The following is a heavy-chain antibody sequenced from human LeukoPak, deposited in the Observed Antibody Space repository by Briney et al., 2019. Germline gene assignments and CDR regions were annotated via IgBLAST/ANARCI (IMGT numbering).Heavy chain of an antibody. Sequence: GGSLRPSCAASGFTFSSYEMNWVRQAPGKGLEWVSYISSSGSTIYYADSVKGRFTISRDNAKNSLYLQMNSLRAEDTAVYYCARDLTMGAFDIWGQGTMVTVSS. D-gene: IGHD3-10*01. J-gene: IGHJ3*02. CDR2: ISSSGSTI. V-gene: IGHV3-48*03. CDR1: GFTFSSYE. CDR3: ARDLTMGAFDI.